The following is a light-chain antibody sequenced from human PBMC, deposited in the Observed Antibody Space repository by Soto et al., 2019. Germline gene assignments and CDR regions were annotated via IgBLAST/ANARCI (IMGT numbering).Light chain of an antibody. V-gene: IGLV2-14*01. Sequence: QSVLTQPASVSGSPGQRLTISCPGTSVDVGGYNYVSWYQQHPGKAPKLMISEVSNRPSGVSNRFSGSKSGNTASLTISGLQAEDEADYYCNSYTSSNTWVFGGGTKLTVL. CDR1: SVDVGGYNY. CDR2: EVS. J-gene: IGLJ3*02. CDR3: NSYTSSNTWV.